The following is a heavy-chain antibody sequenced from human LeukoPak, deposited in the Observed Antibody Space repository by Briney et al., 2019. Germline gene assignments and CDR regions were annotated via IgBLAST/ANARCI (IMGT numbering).Heavy chain of an antibody. CDR2: ISSSSSTI. V-gene: IGHV3-48*01. D-gene: IGHD3-3*01. CDR1: GGSISSSS. Sequence: ETLSLTCTVSGGSISSSSYYWGWIRQPPGKGLEWVSYISSSSSTIYYADSVKGRFTISRDNAKNSLYLQMNSLRAEDTAVYYCARPVITIFGVVTDEHYMDVWGKGTTVTVSS. J-gene: IGHJ6*03. CDR3: ARPVITIFGVVTDEHYMDV.